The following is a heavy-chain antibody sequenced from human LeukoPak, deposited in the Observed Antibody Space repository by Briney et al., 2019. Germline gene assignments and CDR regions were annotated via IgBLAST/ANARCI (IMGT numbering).Heavy chain of an antibody. CDR1: GYTFTGYY. CDR3: AREWDCGGDCYYFDS. V-gene: IGHV1-2*02. CDR2: INPNSGGT. Sequence: ASVKVSCKASGYTFTGYYMHWVRQAPGQGLEWMGWINPNSGGTNYAQKFQGRVTMTRDTSISTAYMELSRLRSDDTAVYYCAREWDCGGDCYYFDSWGQGTLVTVSS. J-gene: IGHJ4*02. D-gene: IGHD2-21*02.